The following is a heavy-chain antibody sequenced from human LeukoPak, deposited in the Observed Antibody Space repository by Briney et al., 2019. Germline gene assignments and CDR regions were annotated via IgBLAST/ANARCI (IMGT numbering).Heavy chain of an antibody. V-gene: IGHV1-69*13. CDR2: IIPIFGTA. J-gene: IGHJ3*02. Sequence: SVKVSCKASGGTFSSYAISWVRQAPGQGLEWMGGIIPIFGTANYAQKFQGRVTITADESTSTAYMELSSLRSEDTAVYYCARGMHCSSTSCSFDIWGQGTMVTVSS. D-gene: IGHD2-2*01. CDR1: GGTFSSYA. CDR3: ARGMHCSSTSCSFDI.